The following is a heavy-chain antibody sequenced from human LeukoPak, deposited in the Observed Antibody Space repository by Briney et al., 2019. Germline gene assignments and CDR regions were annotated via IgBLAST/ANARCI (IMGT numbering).Heavy chain of an antibody. CDR1: GGTFSSYA. Sequence: SVKVSCKASGGTFSSYAISWVRQAPGQGLEWMGGIIAIFGTANYAQKFQGRVTITADESTSTAYMELSSLRSEDTAVYYCARDHSGYCSSTSCYVGGDWFDPWGQGTLVTVSS. D-gene: IGHD2-2*01. CDR3: ARDHSGYCSSTSCYVGGDWFDP. V-gene: IGHV1-69*13. CDR2: IIAIFGTA. J-gene: IGHJ5*02.